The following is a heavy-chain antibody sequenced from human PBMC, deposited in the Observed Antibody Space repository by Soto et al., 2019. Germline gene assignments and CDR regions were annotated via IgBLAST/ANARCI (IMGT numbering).Heavy chain of an antibody. V-gene: IGHV3-11*01. CDR1: GFSFSDYY. J-gene: IGHJ5*02. D-gene: IGHD6-13*01. Sequence: QVQLVESGGGLVKPGGSLRLSCAASGFSFSDYYMTWIRQAPGKGLEWVSYISSSGGTKYHADSVKGRFTISRDNAKNSLYLQMNSLRAEDTAVYYCARWYSSSWTYNWFDPWGQGTLVTVSS. CDR2: ISSSGGTK. CDR3: ARWYSSSWTYNWFDP.